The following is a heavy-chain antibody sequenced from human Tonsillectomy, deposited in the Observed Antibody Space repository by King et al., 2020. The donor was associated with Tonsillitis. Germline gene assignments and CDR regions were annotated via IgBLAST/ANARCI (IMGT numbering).Heavy chain of an antibody. V-gene: IGHV2-70*01. D-gene: IGHD1-14*01. Sequence: TLKESGPALVKPTQTLTLTCTFSGFSLSTSGMSVAWIRQPPGKALEWLALIDGDYDKYNTTSLKPRLTISKDTSKNQFLLTMTNMDPVDTATYYCARMGENHFRSFDIWGHGTMVTASS. CDR1: GFSLSTSGMS. CDR2: IDGDYDK. CDR3: ARMGENHFRSFDI. J-gene: IGHJ3*02.